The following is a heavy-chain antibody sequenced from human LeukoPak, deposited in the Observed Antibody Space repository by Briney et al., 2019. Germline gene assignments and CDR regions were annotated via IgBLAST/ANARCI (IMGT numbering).Heavy chain of an antibody. V-gene: IGHV4-39*01. CDR2: IYYSGST. D-gene: IGHD6-19*01. CDR1: GGSISSSSYY. J-gene: IGHJ4*02. Sequence: PSETLSLTCTVSGGSISSSSYYWGWIRQPPGKGLEWIGSIYYSGSTYYNPSLKSRVTISVDTSKNQFSLKLSSVTAADTAVYYCARLRAVADFDYWGQGTLVTVSS. CDR3: ARLRAVADFDY.